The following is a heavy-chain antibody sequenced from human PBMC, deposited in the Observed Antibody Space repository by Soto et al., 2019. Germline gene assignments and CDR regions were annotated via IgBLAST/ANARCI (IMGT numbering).Heavy chain of an antibody. V-gene: IGHV4-31*03. CDR2: IYDSGNI. CDR3: TRADHRGYFSILTDY. D-gene: IGHD3-9*01. CDR1: GDSISSGGRY. J-gene: IGHJ4*02. Sequence: PSETLSLTCSVSGDSISSGGRYWSWIRQFPGKGLEWIGHIYDSGNIYYNPSLKSRVTISVDTSKNQFSLKLNSLTAADTAVYYCTRADHRGYFSILTDYWGQGTLVTSPQ.